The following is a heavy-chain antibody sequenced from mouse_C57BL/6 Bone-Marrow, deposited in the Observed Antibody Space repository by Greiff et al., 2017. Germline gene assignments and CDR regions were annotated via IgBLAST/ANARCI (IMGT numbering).Heavy chain of an antibody. Sequence: QVQLQQPGAELVKPGASVKVSCKASGYTFTSYWMHWVKQRPGQGLEWIGRIHPSDSDTNYNQKFKGKATLTVDKSSSTAYMQLSSLTSEDSAVYYCAIMVFITTVVVPFDYWGQGTTLTVSS. J-gene: IGHJ2*01. D-gene: IGHD1-1*01. CDR2: IHPSDSDT. CDR3: AIMVFITTVVVPFDY. V-gene: IGHV1-74*01. CDR1: GYTFTSYW.